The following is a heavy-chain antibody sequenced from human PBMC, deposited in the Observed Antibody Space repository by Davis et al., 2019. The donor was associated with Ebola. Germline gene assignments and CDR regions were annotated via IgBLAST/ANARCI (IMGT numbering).Heavy chain of an antibody. CDR3: ARGNGQNYGSALDY. Sequence: GGSLRLSCAASGFTLRIYAMHWVRQAPGKGLEWVAVISSDESDTQYTDSVKGRFTISRDNSNNTLYLQMNSLRPEDTAVYYCARGNGQNYGSALDYWGQRTLVTVSS. CDR2: ISSDESDT. D-gene: IGHD3-10*01. V-gene: IGHV3-30*04. CDR1: GFTLRIYA. J-gene: IGHJ4*02.